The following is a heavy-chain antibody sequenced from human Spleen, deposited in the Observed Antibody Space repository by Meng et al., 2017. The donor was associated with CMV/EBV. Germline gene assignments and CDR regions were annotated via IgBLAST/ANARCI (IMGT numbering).Heavy chain of an antibody. CDR1: GGSISSYY. CDR3: AREGQLGSLFDY. J-gene: IGHJ4*02. Sequence: SETLSLTCTVSGGSISSYYWSWIRQPPGKGLEWIGYTYYSGSTNYNPSLKSRVTISVDTSKNQFSLKLSSVTAADTAVYYCAREGQLGSLFDYWGQGTLVTVSS. V-gene: IGHV4-59*01. D-gene: IGHD6-6*01. CDR2: TYYSGST.